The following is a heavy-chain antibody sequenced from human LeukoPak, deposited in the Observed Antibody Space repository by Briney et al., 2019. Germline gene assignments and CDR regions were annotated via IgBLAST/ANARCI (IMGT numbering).Heavy chain of an antibody. CDR1: GYTFTSYY. CDR2: INPSGGST. J-gene: IGHJ5*02. V-gene: IGHV1-46*01. CDR3: ARYGRALSYYYGSGTYPEDWFDP. Sequence: EASVKVSCKASGYTFTSYYMHWVRQAPGQGLEWMGIINPSGGSTSYAQKFQGRVTMTRDTSTSTVYMELSSLRSEDTAVYYCARYGRALSYYYGSGTYPEDWFDPWGQGTLVTVSS. D-gene: IGHD3-10*01.